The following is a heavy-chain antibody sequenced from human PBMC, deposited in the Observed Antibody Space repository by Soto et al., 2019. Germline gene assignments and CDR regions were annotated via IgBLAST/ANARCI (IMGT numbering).Heavy chain of an antibody. V-gene: IGHV3-53*01. CDR3: ARALVEVPAHPRLDAYDL. CDR1: GFIVTDNF. J-gene: IGHJ3*01. D-gene: IGHD2-2*01. CDR2: LYRAGVS. Sequence: GGSLRLSGFAAGFIVTDNFMIWSRQAPGKRLEWCSSLYRAGVSYYADAVKSRFIVSRDNPENTLYLQMTSLGADHSAVYYCARALVEVPAHPRLDAYDLWGQGTVVTVSS.